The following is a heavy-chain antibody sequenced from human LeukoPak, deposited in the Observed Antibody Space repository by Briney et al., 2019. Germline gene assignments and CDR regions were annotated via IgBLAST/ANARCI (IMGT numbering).Heavy chain of an antibody. CDR1: GYTFTDYY. D-gene: IGHD5-24*01. J-gene: IGHJ4*02. Sequence: ASVRVSCKASGYTFTDYYMHWVRQAPGQGLEWMGWLNPNSGDTNYAQKFQGRVSMTRDSSISTAYMDLSDLRSDDTAVYSCARGRNIEMTTMSGGSDYWGQGTLVTVSS. V-gene: IGHV1-2*02. CDR3: ARGRNIEMTTMSGGSDY. CDR2: LNPNSGDT.